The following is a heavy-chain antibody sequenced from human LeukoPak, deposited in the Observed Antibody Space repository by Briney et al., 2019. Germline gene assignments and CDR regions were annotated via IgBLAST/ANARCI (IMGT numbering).Heavy chain of an antibody. CDR1: GYSFTSYW. V-gene: IGHV5-51*01. D-gene: IGHD6-13*01. CDR3: ARGPLAAAGPDTYYYGMDV. Sequence: GESLKISCKGSGYSFTSYWIGWVRQMPGKGLEWMGIIYPGDSDTRYSPSLQGQVTISADKSISTAYLQWSSLKASDTAMYYCARGPLAAAGPDTYYYGMDVWGQGTTVTVSS. J-gene: IGHJ6*02. CDR2: IYPGDSDT.